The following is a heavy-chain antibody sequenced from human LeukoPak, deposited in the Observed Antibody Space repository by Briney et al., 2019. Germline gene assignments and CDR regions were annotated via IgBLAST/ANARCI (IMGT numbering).Heavy chain of an antibody. Sequence: PGRSLRLSCVGSGFIFRNYAMYWVRQAPGKGLKWVAVISSDGSTDYYADSVKGRVTVSRDNSKNTVYLQMNSLRDDNTAVHHCARRLLGSTAAFDHWGQGTQVTVSS. V-gene: IGHV3-30*04. CDR3: ARRLLGSTAAFDH. CDR1: GFIFRNYA. D-gene: IGHD6-13*01. J-gene: IGHJ4*02. CDR2: ISSDGSTD.